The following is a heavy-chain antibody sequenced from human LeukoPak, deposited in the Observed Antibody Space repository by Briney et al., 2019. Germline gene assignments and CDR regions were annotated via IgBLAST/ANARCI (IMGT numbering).Heavy chain of an antibody. CDR2: IYYSGST. CDR1: GGSISSSSYY. Sequence: PSETLSLTCTVSGGSISSSSYYWGWIRQPPGKGLEWIGSIYYSGSTYYNPSLKSRVTISVDTSKNQFSLKLSSVTAADTAVYYCARLCSYGLYYFDYWGQGTLVTVSS. V-gene: IGHV4-39*01. CDR3: ARLCSYGLYYFDY. D-gene: IGHD5-18*01. J-gene: IGHJ4*02.